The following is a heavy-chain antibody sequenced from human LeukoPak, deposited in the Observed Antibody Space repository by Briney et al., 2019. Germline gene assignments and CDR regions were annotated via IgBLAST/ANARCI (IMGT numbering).Heavy chain of an antibody. CDR2: IHSDGSST. D-gene: IGHD6-13*01. CDR1: GFTFSRYW. CDR3: ARDEAAAGRAFDY. Sequence: GGSLRLSCAASGFTFSRYWMHWVRQAPGKGPVWVSRIHSDGSSTSYADSVKGRFTLSRDNAKKTLYLQMNSLRAEDTAVYYCARDEAAAGRAFDYWGQGTLVTVSS. J-gene: IGHJ4*02. V-gene: IGHV3-74*01.